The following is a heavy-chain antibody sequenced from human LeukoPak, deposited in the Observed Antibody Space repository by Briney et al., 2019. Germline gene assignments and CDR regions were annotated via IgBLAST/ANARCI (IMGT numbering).Heavy chain of an antibody. CDR1: GDSISGYY. V-gene: IGHV4-59*08. CDR2: IYYSVRT. D-gene: IGHD5-24*01. CDR3: ARALQDYYYGMDV. Sequence: SETLSLTCTVSGDSISGYYWSWIRQPPGKGLEWIGYIYYSVRTNYNPSLKSRVTISEDTSKTHFSLRLRSVTAADTAVYYCARALQDYYYGMDVWGQGTTVTVSS. J-gene: IGHJ6*02.